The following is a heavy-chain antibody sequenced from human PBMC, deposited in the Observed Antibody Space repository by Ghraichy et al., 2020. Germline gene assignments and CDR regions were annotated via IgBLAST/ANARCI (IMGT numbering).Heavy chain of an antibody. Sequence: SETLSLTCAVSGGSISSSNWWSWVRQPPGKGLEWIGEIYHSGSTNYNPSLKSRVTISVDKSKNQFSLKLSSVTAADTAVYYCASSKNYGSGSYNWFDPWGQGTLVTVSS. J-gene: IGHJ5*02. CDR2: IYHSGST. CDR3: ASSKNYGSGSYNWFDP. D-gene: IGHD3-10*01. V-gene: IGHV4-4*02. CDR1: GGSISSSNW.